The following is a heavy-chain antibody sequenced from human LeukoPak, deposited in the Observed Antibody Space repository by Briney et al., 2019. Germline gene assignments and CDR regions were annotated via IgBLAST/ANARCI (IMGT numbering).Heavy chain of an antibody. CDR2: IYATGSS. D-gene: IGHD6-19*01. V-gene: IGHV4-4*07. Sequence: SETLSLTCAVSGYSISSGYYWNWIRQSAGGGLEWIGRIYATGSSNYNPSLQSRVTMSVDTSKNQFSLKVNSVTATDTATYYCARGNPYSSGWSFDSWGQGTQVTVSS. CDR1: GYSISSGYY. J-gene: IGHJ4*02. CDR3: ARGNPYSSGWSFDS.